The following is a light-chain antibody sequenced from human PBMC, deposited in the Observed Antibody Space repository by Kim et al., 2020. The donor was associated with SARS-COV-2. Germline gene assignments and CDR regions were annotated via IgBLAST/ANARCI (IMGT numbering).Light chain of an antibody. Sequence: QGFTISCSGSRSNIGSNAVNWYHQLPGTAPKLLIYSNDYRPSGVPDRFSGSKSGTSASLAISGLQSEDEADYYCAAWDNSLNGVIFGGGTQLTVL. CDR1: RSNIGSNA. CDR3: AAWDNSLNGVI. J-gene: IGLJ2*01. V-gene: IGLV1-44*01. CDR2: SND.